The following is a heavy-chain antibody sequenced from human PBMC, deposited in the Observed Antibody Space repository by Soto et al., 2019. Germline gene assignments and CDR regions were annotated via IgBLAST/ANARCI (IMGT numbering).Heavy chain of an antibody. CDR1: GCTFSDYG. CDR2: VSHDGRNT. Sequence: PGGSLRLSCAASGCTFSDYGMHWVRQAPGKGLEWVAVVSHDGRNTHYADSVKGRFTISRDSSKNTVSLEMTSLRAEDTAVYYCAKGGRQWLVTSDFNYWGQGALVTVSS. V-gene: IGHV3-30*18. J-gene: IGHJ4*02. D-gene: IGHD6-19*01. CDR3: AKGGRQWLVTSDFNY.